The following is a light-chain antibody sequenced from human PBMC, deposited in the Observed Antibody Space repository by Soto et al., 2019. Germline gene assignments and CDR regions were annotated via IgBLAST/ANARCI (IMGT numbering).Light chain of an antibody. CDR1: QSVSSN. Sequence: EIVMTQSPATLSVSPGERATLSCRASQSVSSNLAWYQQKPGQAPRLLIYGASTRATGNPARFSGSGSGTEFTLTLSSLQSEDFAVYYCQHYNYWPPWTFGQGTKVE. V-gene: IGKV3-15*01. CDR2: GAS. CDR3: QHYNYWPPWT. J-gene: IGKJ1*01.